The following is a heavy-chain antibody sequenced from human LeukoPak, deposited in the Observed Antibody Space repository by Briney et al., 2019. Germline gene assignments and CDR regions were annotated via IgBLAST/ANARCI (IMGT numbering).Heavy chain of an antibody. D-gene: IGHD6-13*01. CDR3: ARVTAAGGGFDY. CDR1: GGSISGYY. CDR2: IYFSGGT. Sequence: PSETLSLTCTVSGGSISGYYWSWIRQPPGQGLECIGHIYFSGGTNYNPSLKSRVTISVDTSKNQFSLRLSSVTAADTAVYYCARVTAAGGGFDYWGQGTLVTVSS. J-gene: IGHJ4*02. V-gene: IGHV4-59*01.